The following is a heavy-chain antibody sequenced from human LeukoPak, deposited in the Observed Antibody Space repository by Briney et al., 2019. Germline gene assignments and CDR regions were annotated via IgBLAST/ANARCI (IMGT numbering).Heavy chain of an antibody. D-gene: IGHD3-10*01. CDR2: INWNGGST. Sequence: GGSLRLSCAAPGFTFDDYGMSRVRQAPGRGLGWGSGINWNGGSTGYADSVKGRFTISRDNAKNSLYLQMNSLRAEGTALCYCARGAASYYYGSGSFIDYWGQGTLVTVSS. CDR1: GFTFDDYG. J-gene: IGHJ4*02. V-gene: IGHV3-20*04. CDR3: ARGAASYYYGSGSFIDY.